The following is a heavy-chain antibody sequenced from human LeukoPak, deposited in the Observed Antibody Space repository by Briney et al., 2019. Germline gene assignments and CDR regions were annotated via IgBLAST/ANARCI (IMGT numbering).Heavy chain of an antibody. CDR3: ARHKGPHIIRGVLRNNWFDS. D-gene: IGHD3-10*01. J-gene: IGHJ5*01. V-gene: IGHV4-39*01. Sequence: SETLSLTCSVSGASISSNNYCWGWIRQSPGKGLEWIGSIFYIGNTQETPSLNSRLTISADTSKNQFSLRLSSVTAADTAVYYCARHKGPHIIRGVLRNNWFDSWGQGILVIVSS. CDR1: GASISSNNYC. CDR2: IFYIGNT.